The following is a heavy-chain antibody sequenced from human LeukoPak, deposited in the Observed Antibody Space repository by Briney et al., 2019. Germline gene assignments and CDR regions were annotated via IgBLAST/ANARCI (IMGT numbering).Heavy chain of an antibody. CDR2: IWPGDSQT. V-gene: IGHV5-51*01. D-gene: IGHD5-24*01. CDR1: GYRFTSYW. J-gene: IGHJ4*02. CDR3: ARVEMATKPTYYFDS. Sequence: GESLKISCRGSGYRFTSYWIGWVRQMPREGLEWMGIIWPGDSQTTYSPSFQGQVTLSADKSISTAYLQWNSLKASDTAIYYRARVEMATKPTYYFDSWGQGSLVTVSS.